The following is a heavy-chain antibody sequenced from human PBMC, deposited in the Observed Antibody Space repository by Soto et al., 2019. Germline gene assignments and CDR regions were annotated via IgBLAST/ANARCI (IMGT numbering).Heavy chain of an antibody. CDR2: INAGNGNT. CDR3: ARDGGRAGGYYYYYMDV. J-gene: IGHJ6*03. D-gene: IGHD2-15*01. Sequence: ASVKVSCKASGYTFTSYAMHWVRQAPGQRLEWMGWINAGNGNTKYSQKFQGRVTITRDTSASTAYMELSSLRSEDTAVYYCARDGGRAGGYYYYYMDVWGKGTTVTVS. CDR1: GYTFTSYA. V-gene: IGHV1-3*01.